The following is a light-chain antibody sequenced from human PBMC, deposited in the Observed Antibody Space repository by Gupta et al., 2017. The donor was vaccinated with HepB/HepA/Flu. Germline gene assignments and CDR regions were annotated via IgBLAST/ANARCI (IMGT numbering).Light chain of an antibody. J-gene: IGKJ5*01. Sequence: EIVLTQSLATLSLSTGERATLSCRASQSVSSYLAWYQQKPGQAPRLLIYDASNRATGIPARFSGSGSGTDFTLTISSLEPEDFVVYYCQQRSNWRDTFGQGTRLEIK. V-gene: IGKV3-11*01. CDR1: QSVSSY. CDR3: QQRSNWRDT. CDR2: DAS.